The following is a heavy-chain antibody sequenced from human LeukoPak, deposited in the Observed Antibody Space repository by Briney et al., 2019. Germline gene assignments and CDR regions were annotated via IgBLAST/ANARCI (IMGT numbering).Heavy chain of an antibody. CDR1: GFTFSSYA. CDR2: ISYDGSNK. V-gene: IGHV3-30-3*01. D-gene: IGHD4-17*01. J-gene: IGHJ5*02. CDR3: ARVTDYGDYGHWFDP. Sequence: PGGSLRLSCAAPGFTFSSYAMHWVRQAPGKGLEWVAVISYDGSNKYYADSVKGRFTISRDNSKNTLYLQMNSLRAEDTAVYYCARVTDYGDYGHWFDPWGQGTLVTVSS.